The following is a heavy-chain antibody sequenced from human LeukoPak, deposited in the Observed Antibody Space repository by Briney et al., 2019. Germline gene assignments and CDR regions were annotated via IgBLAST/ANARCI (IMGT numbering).Heavy chain of an antibody. D-gene: IGHD3-16*01. J-gene: IGHJ4*02. CDR2: IYYSGST. CDR1: GGSISSSSYY. Sequence: PSETLSLTCTVSGGSISSSSYYWAWIRQPPGKGLEWIGSIYYSGSTYYNPSLKSRVTISIDTSDNQFSLKLTSVTAADTAVYYCARGAGWLIDYWGQGILVTVSS. CDR3: ARGAGWLIDY. V-gene: IGHV4-39*07.